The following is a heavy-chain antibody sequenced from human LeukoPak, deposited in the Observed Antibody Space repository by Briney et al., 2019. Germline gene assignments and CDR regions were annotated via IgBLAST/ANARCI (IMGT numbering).Heavy chain of an antibody. CDR3: ARELRGLYGDYYYYYYMDV. D-gene: IGHD4-17*01. CDR1: GGTFSSYA. Sequence: SVKVSCKASGGTFSSYAISWVRQAPGQGLEWMGGIISIFGTANYAQKFQGRVTITTDESTSTAYMELSSLRSEDTAVYYCARELRGLYGDYYYYYYMDVWGKGTTVTVSS. J-gene: IGHJ6*03. CDR2: IISIFGTA. V-gene: IGHV1-69*05.